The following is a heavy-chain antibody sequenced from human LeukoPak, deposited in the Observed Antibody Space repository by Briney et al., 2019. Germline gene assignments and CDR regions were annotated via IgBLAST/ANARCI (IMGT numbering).Heavy chain of an antibody. Sequence: PSETLSLTCAVYGGSFSGYYWSWIRQPPGKGLEWIGEINHSGSTNYNPSLKSRVTISVDTSNNQFSLKLRSVTAADTAVYYCASFVGVTSTSGAFDIWGQGTMVTVSS. D-gene: IGHD2-21*02. CDR2: INHSGST. CDR1: GGSFSGYY. V-gene: IGHV4-34*01. CDR3: ASFVGVTSTSGAFDI. J-gene: IGHJ3*02.